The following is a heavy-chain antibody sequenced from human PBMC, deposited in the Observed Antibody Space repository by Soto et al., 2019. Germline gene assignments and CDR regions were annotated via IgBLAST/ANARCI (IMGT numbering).Heavy chain of an antibody. V-gene: IGHV3-7*01. Sequence: DVQLVESGGGLVQPGRSLRLSCEASGFIFTNYWMDWVRQAPGQGLEWVGNISPDGGDTYYLDSVRGRFTISRDNAKGSLFLQMNSLRAEDTAVYYCAKHNGWFSLASWGQGIAVTVSS. CDR2: ISPDGGDT. CDR3: AKHNGWFSLAS. CDR1: GFIFTNYW. D-gene: IGHD2-15*01. J-gene: IGHJ5*02.